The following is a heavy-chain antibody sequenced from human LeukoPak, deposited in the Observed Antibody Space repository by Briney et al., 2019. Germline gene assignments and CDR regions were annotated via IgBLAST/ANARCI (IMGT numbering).Heavy chain of an antibody. CDR2: ISSSGSTI. V-gene: IGHV3-11*04. D-gene: IGHD3-22*01. CDR3: ARGSYYYDSSGYYMDV. CDR1: GFTFSDYY. Sequence: PGGSLRLSCAASGFTFSDYYMSWIRQAPGNGLEWVSYISSSGSTIYYADSVKGRFTISRDNAKNSLYLQMNSLRAEDTAVYYCARGSYYYDSSGYYMDVWGKGTTVTVSS. J-gene: IGHJ6*03.